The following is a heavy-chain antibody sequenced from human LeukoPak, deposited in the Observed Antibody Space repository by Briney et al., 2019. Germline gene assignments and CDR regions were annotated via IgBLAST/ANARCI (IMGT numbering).Heavy chain of an antibody. J-gene: IGHJ4*02. Sequence: SETLSLTCAVYGGSFSGYYWSWIRQPPGKGLEWIGEINHSGSTNYNPSLKSRVTISVGTSENQFSLKLSSVTAADTAVYYCARGRRFLERYDYWGQGTLVTVSS. CDR1: GGSFSGYY. CDR2: INHSGST. V-gene: IGHV4-34*01. D-gene: IGHD3-3*01. CDR3: ARGRRFLERYDY.